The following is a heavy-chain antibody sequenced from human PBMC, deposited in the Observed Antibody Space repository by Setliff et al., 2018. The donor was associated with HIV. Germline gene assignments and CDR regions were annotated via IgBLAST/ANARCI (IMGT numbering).Heavy chain of an antibody. D-gene: IGHD3-10*01. J-gene: IGHJ3*02. CDR2: MNPNSGNT. Sequence: GASVKVSCKASGYTFINYDINWVRQATGQGLEWMGWMNPNSGNTGYSQKFQGRVTMTRNTSTSTAYMELSSLTSEDTAVYYCAGPRGDEAFDIWGQGTMVTVSS. V-gene: IGHV1-8*01. CDR1: GYTFINYD. CDR3: AGPRGDEAFDI.